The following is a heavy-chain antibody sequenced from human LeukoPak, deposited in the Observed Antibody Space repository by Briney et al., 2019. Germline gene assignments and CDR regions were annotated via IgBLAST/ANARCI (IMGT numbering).Heavy chain of an antibody. J-gene: IGHJ4*02. D-gene: IGHD5-18*01. V-gene: IGHV4-38-2*02. CDR2: IYHSGST. CDR3: AREKRSGYTYGYRYFDY. Sequence: SETLSLTCTVSGYSISSGYYWGWIRQPPGKGLEWIGSIYHSGSTYYNPSLKSRVTISVDTSKNQFSLKLSSVTAADTAVYYCAREKRSGYTYGYRYFDYWGQGTLVTVSS. CDR1: GYSISSGYY.